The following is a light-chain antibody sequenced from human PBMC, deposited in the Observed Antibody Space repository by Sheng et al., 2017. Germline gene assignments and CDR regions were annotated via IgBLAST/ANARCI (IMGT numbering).Light chain of an antibody. J-gene: IGKJ3*01. V-gene: IGKV1-27*01. CDR2: AAS. CDR1: QGIDNY. Sequence: DIQMTQSPSSLSASVGDRVTITCRASQGIDNYLSWYQQKPGKVPKLLIYAASALQSGVPSRFNGSGSGTDFTLSISSLQPEDFATYYCQKYNSVPFTFGPGTKVDIK. CDR3: QKYNSVPFT.